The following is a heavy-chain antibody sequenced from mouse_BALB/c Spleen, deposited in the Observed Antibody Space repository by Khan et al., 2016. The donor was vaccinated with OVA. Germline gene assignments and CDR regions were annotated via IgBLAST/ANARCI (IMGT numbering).Heavy chain of an antibody. CDR2: IYTYTGEP. CDR3: ARGGRRAMDY. CDR1: GYTFTNYG. J-gene: IGHJ4*01. V-gene: IGHV9-3-1*01. Sequence: QIQLVQSGPDLKKPGETVKISCKASGYTFTNYGINWVKQAPGKGLKWMGWIYTYTGEPTYADDFKGRFAFSLETSASTAYLQINNLKNEDTVTYFCARGGRRAMDYWGQGTSVTVSS. D-gene: IGHD3-3*01.